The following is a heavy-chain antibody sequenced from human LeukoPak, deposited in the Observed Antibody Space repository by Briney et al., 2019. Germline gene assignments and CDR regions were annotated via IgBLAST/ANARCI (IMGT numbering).Heavy chain of an antibody. CDR1: GGTFSSYA. CDR3: ARVEGGTVNFDY. CDR2: IIPIFGTA. J-gene: IGHJ4*02. Sequence: ASVKVSCKASGGTFSSYAISWVRQAPGQGLEWMGGIIPIFGTANYAQKFQGRVTITADESTSTAYMELSSPRSEDTAVYYCARVEGGTVNFDYWGQGTLVTVSS. D-gene: IGHD4-17*01. V-gene: IGHV1-69*13.